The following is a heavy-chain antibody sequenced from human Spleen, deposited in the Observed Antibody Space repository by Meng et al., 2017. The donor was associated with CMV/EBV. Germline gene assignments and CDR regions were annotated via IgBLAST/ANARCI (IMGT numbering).Heavy chain of an antibody. CDR1: FSSYA. CDR3: ARTMGATTGWHYYYGMDV. CDR2: IIPIFGTA. V-gene: IGHV1-69*05. D-gene: IGHD1-26*01. Sequence: FSSYAISCGRQAPGQRLEWMGGIIPIFGTANYAQKFQGRVTITTDESTSTAYMELSSLRSEDTAVYYCARTMGATTGWHYYYGMDVWGQGTMVTVSS. J-gene: IGHJ6*02.